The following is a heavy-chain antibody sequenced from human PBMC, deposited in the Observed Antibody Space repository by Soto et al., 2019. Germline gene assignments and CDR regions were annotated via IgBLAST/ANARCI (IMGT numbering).Heavy chain of an antibody. D-gene: IGHD2-8*01. Sequence: ASVKVSCKASGFTFTSSAVQWVRQARGQRLEWIGWIVVGSGNTNYAQKFQERVTITRDMSTSTAYMELSSLRSEDTAVYYCAAREGTVYAIDYYYYGMDVWGRGTTVTVS. J-gene: IGHJ6*02. CDR1: GFTFTSSA. V-gene: IGHV1-58*01. CDR3: AAREGTVYAIDYYYYGMDV. CDR2: IVVGSGNT.